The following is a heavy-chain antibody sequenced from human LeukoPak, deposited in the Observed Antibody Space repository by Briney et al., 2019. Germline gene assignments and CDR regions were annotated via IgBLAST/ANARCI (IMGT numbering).Heavy chain of an antibody. Sequence: GGSLRLSCEVSGFTFSNYAMNWVRQAPGKGLEWVSSISESGDTTDYADPVKGRFTISRDNSKDTLYLQMNSLRAEDTAIYFCAKQYLDANWGQGTLVTLSS. J-gene: IGHJ4*02. D-gene: IGHD2-2*01. CDR3: AKQYLDAN. CDR2: ISESGDTT. V-gene: IGHV3-23*01. CDR1: GFTFSNYA.